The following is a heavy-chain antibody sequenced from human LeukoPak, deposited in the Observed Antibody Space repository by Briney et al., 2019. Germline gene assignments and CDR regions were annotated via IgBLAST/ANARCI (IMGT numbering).Heavy chain of an antibody. V-gene: IGHV4-39*01. J-gene: IGHJ5*02. CDR2: IYYSGST. CDR3: ARRPEYYDYVWGSYTSNWFDP. CDR1: GGSISSSSYY. D-gene: IGHD3-16*01. Sequence: SETLSLTCTVSGGSISSSSYYWGWIRQPPGKGLEWIGSIYYSGSTYYNPSLKSRVTISVDTSKNQFSLKLSSVTAADTAVYYCARRPEYYDYVWGSYTSNWFDPWGQGTLVTVSS.